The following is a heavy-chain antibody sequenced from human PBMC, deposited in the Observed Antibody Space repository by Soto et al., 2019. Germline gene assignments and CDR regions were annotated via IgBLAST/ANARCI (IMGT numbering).Heavy chain of an antibody. D-gene: IGHD1-1*01. CDR3: ARRAETNGWNGFGADKYYFDF. J-gene: IGHJ4*02. CDR1: GYTFTSYD. V-gene: IGHV1-8*01. Sequence: ASVKVSCKAFGYTFTSYDIYWVRQATGQGLEWMGWMNPNTGNSAYAQKFQGRVAVTSDTSINTVHMELSSLRSEDTAVYYCARRAETNGWNGFGADKYYFDFWGQGTLVTVSS. CDR2: MNPNTGNS.